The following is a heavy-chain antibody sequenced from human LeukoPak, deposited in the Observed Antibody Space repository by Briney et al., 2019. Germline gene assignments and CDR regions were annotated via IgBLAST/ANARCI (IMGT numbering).Heavy chain of an antibody. V-gene: IGHV4-34*01. Sequence: SETLSLTCAVYGGSFSGYYWSWLRQPRRKGLEWIGEINHSGSTNYNPSLKSRVTISVDTSKNQFSLKLSSVTAADTAVYYWARGTPYGSGGDAFDIWGQGTMVTVSS. CDR1: GGSFSGYY. D-gene: IGHD3-10*01. CDR2: INHSGST. J-gene: IGHJ3*02. CDR3: ARGTPYGSGGDAFDI.